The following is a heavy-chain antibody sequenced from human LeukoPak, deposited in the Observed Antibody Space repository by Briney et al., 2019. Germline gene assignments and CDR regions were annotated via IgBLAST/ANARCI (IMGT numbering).Heavy chain of an antibody. CDR3: ARFYIAGATLSWFDP. CDR2: INPNSGGT. J-gene: IGHJ5*02. V-gene: IGHV1-2*02. D-gene: IGHD1-26*01. Sequence: GASVKVSYKASGYTFTGYYMHWVRQAPGQGLEWMGWINPNSGGTNYAQKFQGRVTMTRDTSISTAYMELSRLRSDDTAVHYCARFYIAGATLSWFDPWGQGTLVTVSS. CDR1: GYTFTGYY.